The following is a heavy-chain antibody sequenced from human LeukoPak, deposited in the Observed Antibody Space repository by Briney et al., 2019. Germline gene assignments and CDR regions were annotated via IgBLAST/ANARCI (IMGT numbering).Heavy chain of an antibody. Sequence: PGGSLRLSCAASGFTVSSNYMNWVRQAPGKGLEWVSVIYSGGSTYYADSVKGRFTISRDNSKNTLYLQMNSLRAEDPAVYYCARGDCSSTSCPLTVWGQGTLVTVSS. D-gene: IGHD2-2*01. J-gene: IGHJ4*02. CDR1: GFTVSSNY. V-gene: IGHV3-66*01. CDR3: ARGDCSSTSCPLTV. CDR2: IYSGGST.